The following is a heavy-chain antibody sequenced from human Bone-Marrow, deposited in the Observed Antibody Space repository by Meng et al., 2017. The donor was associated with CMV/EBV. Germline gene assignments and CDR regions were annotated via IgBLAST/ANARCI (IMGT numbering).Heavy chain of an antibody. Sequence: GSLRLSCTVSGGSISSSSYYWGWIRQPPGKGLEWIGSIYYSGSTYYNPSLKSRVTISVDTSKNQFSLKLSSVTAADTAVYYCARDQGGSSEPWGQGTLVTVSS. CDR1: GGSISSSSYY. D-gene: IGHD1-26*01. J-gene: IGHJ5*02. V-gene: IGHV4-39*07. CDR2: IYYSGST. CDR3: ARDQGGSSEP.